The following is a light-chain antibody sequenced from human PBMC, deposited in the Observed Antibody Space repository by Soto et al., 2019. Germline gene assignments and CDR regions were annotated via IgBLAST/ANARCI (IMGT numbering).Light chain of an antibody. CDR3: CSYAGGPYV. Sequence: QSALTQPRSVSGSPGQSVAISCTGTSTDVGGYNYVSWFQHHPGQAPKVMIYDVDKRPSGVPDRFSGSKSGNTASLTISGLQAEDEADYYCCSYAGGPYVFGGGTKLIVL. V-gene: IGLV2-11*01. J-gene: IGLJ1*01. CDR2: DVD. CDR1: STDVGGYNY.